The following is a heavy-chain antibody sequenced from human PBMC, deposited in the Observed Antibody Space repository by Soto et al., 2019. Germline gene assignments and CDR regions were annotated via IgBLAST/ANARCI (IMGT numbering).Heavy chain of an antibody. CDR1: GYTFTSYD. Sequence: QVQLVQSGAEVKKPGASVKVSCKASGYTFTSYDINWVRQATGQGLEWMGWMNPNSGNTGYAQKFQGRVTMTRNTSISTAYMELSSLRSEDTAVYYCARDKIVVVTAGESYFDYWGQGTLVTVSS. CDR2: MNPNSGNT. D-gene: IGHD2-21*02. CDR3: ARDKIVVVTAGESYFDY. V-gene: IGHV1-8*01. J-gene: IGHJ4*02.